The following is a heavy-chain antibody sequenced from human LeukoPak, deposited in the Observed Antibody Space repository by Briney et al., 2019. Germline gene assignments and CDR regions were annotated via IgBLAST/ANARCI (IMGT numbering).Heavy chain of an antibody. CDR1: GFTFSSYS. CDR2: ISSSSSYI. CDR3: ARDLISGGMRAFDI. V-gene: IGHV3-21*01. J-gene: IGHJ3*02. Sequence: GGSLRLSCAASGFTFSSYSMNWVRQAPGKGLEWVSSISSSSSYIYYADSVKGRFTISRDNAKNSLYLQMNSLRAEDTAVYYCARDLISGGMRAFDIWGQGTMVTVSS. D-gene: IGHD2-15*01.